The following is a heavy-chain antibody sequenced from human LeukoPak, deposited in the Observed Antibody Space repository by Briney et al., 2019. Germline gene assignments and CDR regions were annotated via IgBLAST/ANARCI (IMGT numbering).Heavy chain of an antibody. D-gene: IGHD2-15*01. CDR1: AYTFTGYY. CDR2: INPNSGGT. V-gene: IGHV1-2*02. J-gene: IGHJ4*02. CDR3: AREDRGFY. Sequence: GASVKVSCKPSAYTFTGYYIHRVRQAPGQGIEWMGWINPNSGGTNYAQKFQGRVTMTRDTSISTAYMELSRLRSDDTAVYYCAREDRGFYWGQGTLVTVSS.